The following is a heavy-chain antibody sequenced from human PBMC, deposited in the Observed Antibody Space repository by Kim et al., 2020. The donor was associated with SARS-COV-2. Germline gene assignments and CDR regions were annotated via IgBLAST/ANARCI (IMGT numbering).Heavy chain of an antibody. CDR2: INHSGST. D-gene: IGHD6-19*01. Sequence: SETLSLTCAVYGGSFSGYYWSWIRQPPGKGLEWIGEINHSGSTNYNPSLKSRVTISVDTSKNQFSLKLSSVTAADTAVYYCARQWLVLEWWYFDLWGRGTLVTVSS. CDR1: GGSFSGYY. J-gene: IGHJ2*01. V-gene: IGHV4-34*01. CDR3: ARQWLVLEWWYFDL.